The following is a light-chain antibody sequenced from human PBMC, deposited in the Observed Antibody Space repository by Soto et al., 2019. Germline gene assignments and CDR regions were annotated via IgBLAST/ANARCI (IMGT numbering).Light chain of an antibody. V-gene: IGLV2-8*01. J-gene: IGLJ1*01. CDR2: EVS. CDR3: NSYAGSNNLV. Sequence: QSALTQPPSASGSPGQSVTISCTGTSSDVGGYNYVSWYQQHPGKAPKVMIYEVSNRPSGVPDRFSGSKSGNTASLTVSGIQAEDEADYYCNSYAGSNNLVFGTGTKLTVL. CDR1: SSDVGGYNY.